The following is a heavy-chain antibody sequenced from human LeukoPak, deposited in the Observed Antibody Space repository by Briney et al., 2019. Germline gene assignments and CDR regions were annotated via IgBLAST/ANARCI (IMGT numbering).Heavy chain of an antibody. CDR1: GYTFTGYY. V-gene: IGHV1-2*02. D-gene: IGHD3-22*01. Sequence: ASVKVSCKASGYTFTGYYMHWVRQAPGQGLEWMGWINPNSGGTNYAQKFQGRVTMTRDTSISTAYMELSRLRSDDTAVYYCARPHTPYYYDSSGYYWRSTPYFDYWGQGTLVTVS. CDR3: ARPHTPYYYDSSGYYWRSTPYFDY. J-gene: IGHJ4*02. CDR2: INPNSGGT.